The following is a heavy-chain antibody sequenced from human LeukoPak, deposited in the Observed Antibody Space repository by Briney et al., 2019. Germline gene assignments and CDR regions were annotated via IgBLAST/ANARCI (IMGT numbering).Heavy chain of an antibody. CDR3: ARSRYSEYYYHMDV. CDR1: GGTFSSYA. Sequence: ASVKVSCKASGGTFSSYAISWVRQAPGQGLEWMGGIIPIFGTANYAQKFQGKVTITAHESTSTAYMELSSLKSEDTAVYYCARSRYSEYYYHMDVWGKGPTVTVAS. V-gene: IGHV1-69*01. D-gene: IGHD6-13*01. CDR2: IIPIFGTA. J-gene: IGHJ6*03.